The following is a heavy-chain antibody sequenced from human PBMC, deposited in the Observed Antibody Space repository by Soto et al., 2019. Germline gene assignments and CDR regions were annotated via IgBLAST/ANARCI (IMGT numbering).Heavy chain of an antibody. Sequence: QMQMQESGPRLMKPSETLSLTCTVSGASITDSYWSWIRQPPEKGLEWIGYIYFSGIANYNPSLKSRATISRDTSKNEFSLKLTSVTAADTAIYYCARGDSDLAVSEAAYWGQGTLVTVSS. D-gene: IGHD2-15*01. J-gene: IGHJ1*01. CDR3: ARGDSDLAVSEAAY. CDR1: GASITDSY. V-gene: IGHV4-59*01. CDR2: IYFSGIA.